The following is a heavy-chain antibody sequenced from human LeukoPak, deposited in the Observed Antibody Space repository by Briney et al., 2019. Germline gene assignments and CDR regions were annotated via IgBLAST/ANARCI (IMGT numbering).Heavy chain of an antibody. Sequence: SQTLSLTCAISGDSVSSNSAAWNWIRQSPSRGLEWLGRTYYRSKWYNDYAVSVKSRITINPDTSKNQFSLQLNSVTPEDTAVYYCARDLGNTYYDILTGYLVDYWGQGTLVTVSS. J-gene: IGHJ4*02. D-gene: IGHD3-9*01. CDR3: ARDLGNTYYDILTGYLVDY. CDR2: TYYRSKWYN. V-gene: IGHV6-1*01. CDR1: GDSVSSNSAA.